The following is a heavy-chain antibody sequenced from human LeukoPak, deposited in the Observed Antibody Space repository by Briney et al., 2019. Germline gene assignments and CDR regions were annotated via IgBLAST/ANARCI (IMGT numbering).Heavy chain of an antibody. J-gene: IGHJ4*02. D-gene: IGHD3-3*01. CDR3: ARLRFDFWSGYTHTYFGY. CDR1: GGSVSSSSYS. CDR2: IYYSGTT. Sequence: PSETLSLTCTVSGGSVSSSSYSWGWIRQPPGKGLEWIGSIYYSGTTYYNPSLKSRVTISVDTSKIQFSLKLSSVAATDTAVYFCARLRFDFWSGYTHTYFGYWGQGTLVTVSS. V-gene: IGHV4-39*01.